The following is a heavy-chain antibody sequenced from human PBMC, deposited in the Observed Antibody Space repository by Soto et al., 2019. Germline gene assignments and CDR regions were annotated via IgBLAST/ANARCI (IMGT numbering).Heavy chain of an antibody. CDR3: ARTVGYYYGIDV. Sequence: QVQLVQSGAEVKKPGASVKVSCKASGYTFTSYAMHWVRQAPGQRLEGMGWINAGNGNTKYSQKFQGRVTITRDTSASTAYMELSSLRSEDTAVYYCARTVGYYYGIDVWGQGTTVTVSS. J-gene: IGHJ6*02. CDR1: GYTFTSYA. D-gene: IGHD4-17*01. CDR2: INAGNGNT. V-gene: IGHV1-3*01.